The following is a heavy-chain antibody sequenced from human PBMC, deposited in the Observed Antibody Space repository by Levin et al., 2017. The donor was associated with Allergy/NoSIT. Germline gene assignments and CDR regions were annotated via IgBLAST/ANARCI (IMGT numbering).Heavy chain of an antibody. CDR2: ISYDGSNK. V-gene: IGHV3-30-3*01. CDR3: ARDLSYYDILTALDY. D-gene: IGHD3-9*01. J-gene: IGHJ4*02. Sequence: PGGSLRLSCAASGFTFSSYAMHWVRQAPGKGLEWVAVISYDGSNKYYADSVKGRFTISRDNSKNTLYLQMNSLRAEDTAVYYCARDLSYYDILTALDYWGQGTLVTVSS. CDR1: GFTFSSYA.